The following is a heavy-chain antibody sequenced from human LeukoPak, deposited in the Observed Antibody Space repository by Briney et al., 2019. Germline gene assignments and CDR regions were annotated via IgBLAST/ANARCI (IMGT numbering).Heavy chain of an antibody. D-gene: IGHD3-3*01. Sequence: GASVKVSCKASGGTFSSYAISWVRQAPGQGLEWMGRIIPILGIANYAQKFQGRVTITADKSTSTAYMELSSLRSEDTAVYYCARGGHITIFGVVTRDAFDIWGQGTMVTVSS. V-gene: IGHV1-69*04. CDR3: ARGGHITIFGVVTRDAFDI. CDR2: IIPILGIA. J-gene: IGHJ3*02. CDR1: GGTFSSYA.